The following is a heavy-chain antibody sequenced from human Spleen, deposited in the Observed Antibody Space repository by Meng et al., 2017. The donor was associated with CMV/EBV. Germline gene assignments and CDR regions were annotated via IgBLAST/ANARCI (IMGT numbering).Heavy chain of an antibody. D-gene: IGHD3/OR15-3a*01. Sequence: GGSLRLSCAASGFTFSSYSMNWVRQAPGKGLEWVSYISSSSSTIYYADSVKGRFTISRDNAKNSLYLQMNSLRAEDTAVYYCANSGLSGITRWGQGTLVTVSS. J-gene: IGHJ4*02. V-gene: IGHV3-48*04. CDR2: ISSSSSTI. CDR3: ANSGLSGITR. CDR1: GFTFSSYS.